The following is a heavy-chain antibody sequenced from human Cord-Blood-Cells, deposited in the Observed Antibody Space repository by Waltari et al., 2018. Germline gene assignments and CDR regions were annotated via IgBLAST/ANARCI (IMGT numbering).Heavy chain of an antibody. CDR3: ARGFSGSYYFDY. Sequence: EVQLVESGGGLVQPGGSLGLSCAASGFTFSSYEMTWVRQAPGKGLEWVSYISSSGSTIYYADSVKGRFTISRDNAKNSLYLQMNSLRAEDTAVYYCARGFSGSYYFDYWGQGTLVTVSS. CDR1: GFTFSSYE. J-gene: IGHJ4*02. CDR2: ISSSGSTI. V-gene: IGHV3-48*03. D-gene: IGHD1-26*01.